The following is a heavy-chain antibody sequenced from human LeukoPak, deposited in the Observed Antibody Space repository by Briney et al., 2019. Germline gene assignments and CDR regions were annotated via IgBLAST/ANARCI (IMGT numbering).Heavy chain of an antibody. CDR2: ISGSGGST. CDR3: AKDGDDSSGYYYGY. J-gene: IGHJ4*02. V-gene: IGHV3-23*01. Sequence: GGSLRLFCAASGFTFSSYAMSWVRQAPGKGLEWVSAISGSGGSTYYADSVKGRFTISRDNSKNTLYLQMNSLRAEDTAVYYCAKDGDDSSGYYYGYWGQGTLVTVSS. CDR1: GFTFSSYA. D-gene: IGHD3-22*01.